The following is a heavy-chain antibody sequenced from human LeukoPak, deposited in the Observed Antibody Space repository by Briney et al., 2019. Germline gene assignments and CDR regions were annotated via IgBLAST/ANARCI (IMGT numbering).Heavy chain of an antibody. J-gene: IGHJ4*02. CDR2: ISGSGGST. CDR3: AKDLAVVTTTRFDY. V-gene: IGHV3-23*01. Sequence: GGSLRLSCAASGFTFSSYAMSWVRQAPGKGLEWVSAISGSGGSTYYADSVQGRFTISRDNSKNTLFLRMNSLRAEDTAVYYCAKDLAVVTTTRFDYWGQGTLVTVSS. CDR1: GFTFSSYA. D-gene: IGHD4-23*01.